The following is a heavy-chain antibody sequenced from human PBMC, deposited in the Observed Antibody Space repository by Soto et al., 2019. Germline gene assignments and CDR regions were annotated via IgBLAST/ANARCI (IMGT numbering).Heavy chain of an antibody. D-gene: IGHD6-13*01. CDR1: GFTVSSNY. CDR3: ARDFSRLLVPDY. V-gene: IGHV3-53*01. CDR2: IYSGGST. Sequence: SLRLSCAASGFTVSSNYMSWVRQAPGKGLEWVSVIYSGGSTYYADSVKGRFTISRDNSKNTLYLQMNSLRAEDTAVYYCARDFSRLLVPDYWGQGTLVTVSS. J-gene: IGHJ4*02.